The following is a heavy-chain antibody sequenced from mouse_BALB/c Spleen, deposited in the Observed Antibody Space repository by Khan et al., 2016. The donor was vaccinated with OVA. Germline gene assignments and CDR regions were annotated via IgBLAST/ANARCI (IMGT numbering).Heavy chain of an antibody. Sequence: EVKLEESGGGLIQPGGSLRLSCATTGFTFTDYYMSWVRQPPGQALEWLGFIRYKANYYTTEYITSVKARFTISRDDSPCILYLQMTPLQAEDSSTCFRARDGGRYNGEDAMDYWGQGTSDTVSS. CDR1: GFTFTDYY. CDR2: IRYKANYYTT. V-gene: IGHV7-3*02. D-gene: IGHD6-1*01. J-gene: IGHJ4*01. CDR3: ARDGGRYNGEDAMDY.